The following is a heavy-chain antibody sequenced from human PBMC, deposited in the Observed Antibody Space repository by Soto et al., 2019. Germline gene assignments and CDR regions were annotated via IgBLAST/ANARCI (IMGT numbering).Heavy chain of an antibody. J-gene: IGHJ4*02. CDR2: MNPNSGNT. CDR1: GYTFTSYD. V-gene: IGHV1-8*01. Sequence: ASVKVSCKASGYTFTSYDINWVRQATGQGLEWMGWMNPNSGNTGYAQKFQGRVTMTRNTSISTAYMELSSLRSEDTAVYYCARGTRIAAAGRPMEYYFDYWGQGTLVTVLL. D-gene: IGHD6-13*01. CDR3: ARGTRIAAAGRPMEYYFDY.